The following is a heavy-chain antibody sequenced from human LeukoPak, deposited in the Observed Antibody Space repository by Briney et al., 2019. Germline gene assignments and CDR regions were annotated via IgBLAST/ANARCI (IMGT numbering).Heavy chain of an antibody. CDR3: ARGLVVVPAVGEHYFDY. Sequence: TSETLSLTCAVYGGSFSDYYWSWIRQPPGKGLEWIGEINHSGSINYNPSLKSRVTISVDTSKNQFSLKLNSVTAADTAVYYCARGLVVVPAVGEHYFDYWGQGTLVTVSS. CDR1: GGSFSDYY. V-gene: IGHV4-34*01. J-gene: IGHJ4*02. D-gene: IGHD2-2*01. CDR2: INHSGSI.